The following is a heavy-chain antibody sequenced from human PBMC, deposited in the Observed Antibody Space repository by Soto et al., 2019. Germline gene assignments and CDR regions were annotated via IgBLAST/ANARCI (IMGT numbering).Heavy chain of an antibody. CDR2: IGTAGDT. J-gene: IGHJ6*02. Sequence: PGGSLRLSCAASGFTFSSYDMHWVRQATGKGLEWVSAIGTAGDTYYPGSVKGRFTISRENAKNSLYLQMNSLRAEDTAVYYCTRVAGQITPTKQCLAPWTSYYGMDVWGQGTTVTVSS. CDR1: GFTFSSYD. D-gene: IGHD6-19*01. CDR3: TRVAGQITPTKQCLAPWTSYYGMDV. V-gene: IGHV3-13*01.